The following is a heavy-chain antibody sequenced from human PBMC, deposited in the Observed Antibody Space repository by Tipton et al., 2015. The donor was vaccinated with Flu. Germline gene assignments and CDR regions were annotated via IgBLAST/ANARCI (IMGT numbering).Heavy chain of an antibody. CDR2: ISSSGSTI. CDR1: GFTFSDYY. V-gene: IGHV3-11*01. J-gene: IGHJ6*02. CDR3: ARDSYDIVVVVAAKRIYYGMDV. D-gene: IGHD2-15*01. Sequence: SLRLSCAASGFTFSDYYMSWIRQAPGKGLEWVSYISSSGSTIYYADSVKGRFTISRDNAKNSLYLQMNSLRAEDTAVYYCARDSYDIVVVVAAKRIYYGMDVWGQGTTVTVSS.